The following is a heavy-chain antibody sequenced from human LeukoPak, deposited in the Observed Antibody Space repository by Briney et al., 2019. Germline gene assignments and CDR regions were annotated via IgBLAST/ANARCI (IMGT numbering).Heavy chain of an antibody. CDR1: GFTFNNYN. CDR2: ITSSSSYI. J-gene: IGHJ4*02. D-gene: IGHD3-22*01. V-gene: IGHV3-21*01. Sequence: GGSLRLSCAASGFTFNNYNMNRVRQAPGKALEWVSSITSSSSYIYYADSVKGRFTISRDNAKNSLYLQMNSLRAEDTAVYYCARDYYDSSGYYYAWDYWGQGTLVTVSS. CDR3: ARDYYDSSGYYYAWDY.